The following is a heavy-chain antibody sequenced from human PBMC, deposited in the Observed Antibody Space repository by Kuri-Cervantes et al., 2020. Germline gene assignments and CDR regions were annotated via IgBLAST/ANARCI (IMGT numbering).Heavy chain of an antibody. J-gene: IGHJ3*02. D-gene: IGHD3-3*01. CDR1: GFTFSSYS. Sequence: GESLKISCAASGFTFSSYSMNWVRQAPGKGLEWVSSISSSSSYIYYADSVKGRFTLSRDNAKNSLYLQMNSLRPEDTALYYCAKDMWSGSVLGHAFDIWGQGTMVTVSS. CDR3: AKDMWSGSVLGHAFDI. V-gene: IGHV3-21*04. CDR2: ISSSSSYI.